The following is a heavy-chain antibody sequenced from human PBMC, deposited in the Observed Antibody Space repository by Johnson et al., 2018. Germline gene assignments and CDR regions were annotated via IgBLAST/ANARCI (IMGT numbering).Heavy chain of an antibody. J-gene: IGHJ3*02. CDR1: GFTFSSYA. CDR3: ARSRDGYNSLDI. V-gene: IGHV3-33*08. Sequence: QVQLVESGGGLVQPGGSLRLSYAASGFTFSSYAMSWVRQAPGKGLEWVAVIWHDGSNKYYADAVKGRFTITRDISKNTLYLQMNSLRAEDTAVFYCARSRDGYNSLDIWGQGTMVTVSS. CDR2: IWHDGSNK. D-gene: IGHD5-24*01.